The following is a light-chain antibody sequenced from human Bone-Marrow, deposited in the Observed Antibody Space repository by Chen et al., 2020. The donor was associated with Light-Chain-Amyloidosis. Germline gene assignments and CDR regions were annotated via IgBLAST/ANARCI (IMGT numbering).Light chain of an antibody. CDR1: SSDVGSYNL. CDR2: EGS. Sequence: SPRTHLASVSGSPGRSYTCPCTGTSSDVGSYNLVSWYQQPPGKAPKLMIYEGSKRPSGVSNRFSGSKSGNTASMTISGLQAEDEADYYCCSYAGSSTFGVFGGGTKLTVL. CDR3: CSYAGSSTFGV. V-gene: IGLV2-23*03. J-gene: IGLJ3*02.